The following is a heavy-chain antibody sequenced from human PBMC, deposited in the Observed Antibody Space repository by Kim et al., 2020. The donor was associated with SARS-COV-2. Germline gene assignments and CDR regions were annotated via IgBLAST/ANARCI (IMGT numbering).Heavy chain of an antibody. CDR3: ASTGVTSTYQWVDY. J-gene: IGHJ4*02. CDR2: ISTSSSYI. Sequence: GGSLRLSCAASGFTFSSYSMNWVRQAPGKGLEWVSSISTSSSYIYYADSVKGRFTISRDNAKNSLYLQMNSLRAEDSAVYYCASTGVTSTYQWVDYWGQGTLVTVSS. V-gene: IGHV3-21*01. CDR1: GFTFSSYS. D-gene: IGHD2-2*01.